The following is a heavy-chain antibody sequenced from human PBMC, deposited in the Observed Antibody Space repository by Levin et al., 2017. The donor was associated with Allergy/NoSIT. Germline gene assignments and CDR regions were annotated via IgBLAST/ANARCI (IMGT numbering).Heavy chain of an antibody. D-gene: IGHD2-2*01. V-gene: IGHV1-69*06. CDR2: IIPIFGTA. J-gene: IGHJ3*02. CDR1: GGTFSSYA. CDR3: ARSSFVVVPAAIGSAFDS. Sequence: SVKVSCKASGGTFSSYAISWVRQAPGQGLEWMGGIIPIFGTANYAQKFQGRVTITADKSTSTAYMELSSLRSEDTAVYYCARSSFVVVPAAIGSAFDSWGQGTMVTVSS.